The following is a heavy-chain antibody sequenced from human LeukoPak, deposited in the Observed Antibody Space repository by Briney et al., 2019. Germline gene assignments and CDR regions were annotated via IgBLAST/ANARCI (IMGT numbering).Heavy chain of an antibody. Sequence: GRSLRLSCAGSGFTVRTYGMHWVRQAPGKGLEWVAYIQYDGSNKQYADSVKGRFTISRDNSKNTLYLQMNSLRAEDTAVYYCANGRWGSPSGDYWGQGTLVTVSS. CDR2: IQYDGSNK. J-gene: IGHJ4*02. CDR1: GFTVRTYG. CDR3: ANGRWGSPSGDY. V-gene: IGHV3-30*02. D-gene: IGHD4-23*01.